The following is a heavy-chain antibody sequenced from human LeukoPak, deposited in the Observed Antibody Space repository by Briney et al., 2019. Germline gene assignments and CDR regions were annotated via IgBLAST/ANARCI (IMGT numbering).Heavy chain of an antibody. J-gene: IGHJ4*02. V-gene: IGHV1-8*01. Sequence: ASVKVSCKASGYTFTSYDINWVRQATGQGLEWMGWMNPNSGNTGYAQKFQGRVTMTRNTSISTAYMELSSLRSEDTAVYYCARVRGFGELFTDDYWGQGTLVTVSS. CDR2: MNPNSGNT. CDR1: GYTFTSYD. D-gene: IGHD3-10*01. CDR3: ARVRGFGELFTDDY.